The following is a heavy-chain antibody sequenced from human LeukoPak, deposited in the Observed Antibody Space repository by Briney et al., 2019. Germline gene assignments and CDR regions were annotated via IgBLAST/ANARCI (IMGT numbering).Heavy chain of an antibody. J-gene: IGHJ4*02. Sequence: GGSLRLSCAASGFTFSSYWMHWVRQAPGKGLVWVSRINSDGSSTSYADSVKGRFTISRDNAKNTLYLQMNSLRAEDTAVYYCAREAYSSGYYLYYFDYWGQGTLVTVSS. CDR2: INSDGSST. D-gene: IGHD3-22*01. CDR3: AREAYSSGYYLYYFDY. V-gene: IGHV3-74*01. CDR1: GFTFSSYW.